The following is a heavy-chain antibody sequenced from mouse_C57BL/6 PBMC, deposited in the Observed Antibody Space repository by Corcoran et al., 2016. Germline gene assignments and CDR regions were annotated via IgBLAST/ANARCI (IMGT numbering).Heavy chain of an antibody. CDR2: INTYSGVP. CDR1: GYTFTTYG. CDR3: ARSAAQAPDY. V-gene: IGHV9-3*01. D-gene: IGHD3-2*02. Sequence: QIQLVQSGPELKKPGETVKISCKASGYTFTTYGMSWVKQAPGKGLKWMGWINTYSGVPTYADDFKGRFAFSLETSASTAYLQINNLKNEDTATYFCARSAAQAPDYWGQGTTLTVSS. J-gene: IGHJ2*01.